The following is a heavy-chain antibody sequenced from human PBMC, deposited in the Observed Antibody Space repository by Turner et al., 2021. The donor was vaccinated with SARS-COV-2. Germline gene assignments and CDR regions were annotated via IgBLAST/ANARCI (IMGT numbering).Heavy chain of an antibody. CDR3: ARGDGGLDFDSWFDP. D-gene: IGHD2-2*03. J-gene: IGHJ5*02. CDR2: DKPNSGDT. Sequence: QVQLVQSGAELTKPGASVTFSCKASGSSFTGHYMPWVRQAPGQGGEWVGWDKPNSGDTKFPQRFKGRVTMTRDTSINTAYMELNRLRSDDTAVYYCARGDGGLDFDSWFDPWGQGTRVIGSS. V-gene: IGHV1-2*02. CDR1: GSSFTGHY.